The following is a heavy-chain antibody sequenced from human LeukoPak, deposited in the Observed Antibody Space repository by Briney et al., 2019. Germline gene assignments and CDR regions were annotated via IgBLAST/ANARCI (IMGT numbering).Heavy chain of an antibody. CDR1: GYTFTSYD. CDR2: MNPNSGNT. CDR3: ARGSAATLYYYYGMDV. V-gene: IGHV1-8*01. J-gene: IGHJ6*02. Sequence: ASVKVSCKASGYTFTSYDINWVRQATGQGLEWMGWMNPNSGNTGYAQKFQGRVTMTRNTSISTAYMELSSLRSEDTAVYCCARGSAATLYYYYGMDVWGQGTMVTVSS. D-gene: IGHD2-2*01.